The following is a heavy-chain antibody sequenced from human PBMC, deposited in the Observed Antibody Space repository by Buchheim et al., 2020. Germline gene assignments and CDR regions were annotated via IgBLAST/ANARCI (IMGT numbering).Heavy chain of an antibody. D-gene: IGHD6-13*01. Sequence: QVQLQESGPGLVKPSQTLSLTCTVSGGSISSPTHYWTWIRQLPGKGLEWMGYIYYSGTTYYSPSLKSQVTMSVDTSKNQFSLRLDSVTAADTAVYYCARDYSGTWDWGQGTL. CDR2: IYYSGTT. CDR1: GGSISSPTHY. V-gene: IGHV4-31*01. CDR3: ARDYSGTWD. J-gene: IGHJ4*02.